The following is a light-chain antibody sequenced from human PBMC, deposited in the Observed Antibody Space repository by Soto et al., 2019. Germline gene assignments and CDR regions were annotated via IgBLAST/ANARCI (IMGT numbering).Light chain of an antibody. CDR1: QSVSSY. Sequence: EIVLTQSPATLSLSRGERATLSCRASQSVSSYLAWYQQKPGQAPRLLIYDASNRATGIPARFSGSGSGTDFTLTISSLEPEDFAVYYCQQRSNWPALTFGGGTMVDI. CDR2: DAS. CDR3: QQRSNWPALT. J-gene: IGKJ4*01. V-gene: IGKV3-11*01.